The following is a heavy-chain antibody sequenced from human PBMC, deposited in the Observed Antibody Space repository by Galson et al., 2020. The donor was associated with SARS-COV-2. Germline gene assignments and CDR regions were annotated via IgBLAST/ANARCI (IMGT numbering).Heavy chain of an antibody. CDR2: ISSSGSTV. D-gene: IGHD3-10*01. CDR3: ARQKGSIASTSGYFDY. J-gene: IGHJ4*02. Sequence: TGGSLRLSCAASGFTFSSYEMNWVRQAPGKGLEWISYISSSGSTVYDSDSVRGRFAISRDNAKNSLYLQMNSLRAEDTALYYCARQKGSIASTSGYFDYWGQGTLVTVSS. CDR1: GFTFSSYE. V-gene: IGHV3-48*03.